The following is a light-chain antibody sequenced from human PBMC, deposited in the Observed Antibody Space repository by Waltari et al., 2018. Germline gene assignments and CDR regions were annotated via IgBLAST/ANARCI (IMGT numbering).Light chain of an antibody. CDR3: AAWDDSLSGRV. V-gene: IGLV1-47*01. Sequence: QSVLTQPPSASGTPGQRVTISCSGSRSHIGNHSVYWYQQLPGTAPKLRIYRNNQRPLGGPDRFSGYKSGTSASRAISGLRSEDEADDYCAAWDDSLSGRVFGGGTKVTVL. CDR1: RSHIGNHS. J-gene: IGLJ3*02. CDR2: RNN.